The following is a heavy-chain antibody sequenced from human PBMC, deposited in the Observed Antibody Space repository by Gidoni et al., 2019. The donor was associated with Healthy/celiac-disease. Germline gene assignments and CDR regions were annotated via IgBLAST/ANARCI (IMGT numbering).Heavy chain of an antibody. Sequence: QVQLQESGPGLVKPSQTLSLTCTVSGGSISRGSYYWSWIRQPAGKGLEWIGRIYTSGGTNYNPSLKSRVTMSVDTSKNQFSLKLSSVTAADTAVYYCARGPHYYGSGSSPGYYYYGMDVWGQGTTVTVSS. CDR1: GGSISRGSYY. CDR3: ARGPHYYGSGSSPGYYYYGMDV. D-gene: IGHD3-10*01. CDR2: IYTSGGT. J-gene: IGHJ6*02. V-gene: IGHV4-61*02.